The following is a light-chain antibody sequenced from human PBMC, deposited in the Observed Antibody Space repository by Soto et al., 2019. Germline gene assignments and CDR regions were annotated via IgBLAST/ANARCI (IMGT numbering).Light chain of an antibody. CDR3: QQRSNWPTT. V-gene: IGKV3-11*01. CDR1: QSVSSY. J-gene: IGKJ1*01. Sequence: EIVLTQSPATLSLSPGERATISCRASQSVSSYLAWYQQKPGQAPRLLIYDASNRATGIPARFSGSGSGTDFTLTISSLEPEDFAVYYCQQRSNWPTTFGQGTKVEIK. CDR2: DAS.